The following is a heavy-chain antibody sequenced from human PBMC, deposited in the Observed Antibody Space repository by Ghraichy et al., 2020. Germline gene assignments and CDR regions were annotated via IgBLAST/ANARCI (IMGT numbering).Heavy chain of an antibody. CDR3: ARLYSSSRVDY. CDR2: IYYSGST. J-gene: IGHJ4*02. V-gene: IGHV4-39*01. D-gene: IGHD6-6*01. Sequence: ESLNISCTVSGGSISSSSYYWGWIRQPPGKGLEWIGSIYYSGSTYYNPSLKSRVTISVDTSKNQFSLKLSSVTAADTAVYYCARLYSSSRVDYWGQGTLVTVSS. CDR1: GGSISSSSYY.